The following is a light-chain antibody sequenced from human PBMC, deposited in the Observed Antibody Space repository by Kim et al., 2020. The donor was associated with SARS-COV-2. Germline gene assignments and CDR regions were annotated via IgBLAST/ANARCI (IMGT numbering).Light chain of an antibody. CDR3: QHYGSSPRT. Sequence: EIVLTQSPGTLSLSSGERATLSCRASQSINSNYLAWYQQKPGQAPRLLIYAASSRATGIPDRFSGSGSGTDFSLTISRLEPEDFALYYCQHYGSSPRTFGQGTKVDIK. V-gene: IGKV3-20*01. CDR2: AAS. CDR1: QSINSNY. J-gene: IGKJ1*01.